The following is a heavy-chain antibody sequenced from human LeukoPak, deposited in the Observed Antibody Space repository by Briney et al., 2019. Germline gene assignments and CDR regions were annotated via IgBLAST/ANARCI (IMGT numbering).Heavy chain of an antibody. D-gene: IGHD5-12*01. CDR3: ARGPSGYHNT. CDR1: GFTFSSYS. V-gene: IGHV3-21*04. Sequence: PGGSLRLSCAASGFTFSSYSMNWVRQAPGKGLEWVSSISSSSSYIYYADSVKGRFTISRDNAKNSLYLQMNSLRAEDMALYYCARGPSGYHNTGGQGTLVTVSS. J-gene: IGHJ4*02. CDR2: ISSSSSYI.